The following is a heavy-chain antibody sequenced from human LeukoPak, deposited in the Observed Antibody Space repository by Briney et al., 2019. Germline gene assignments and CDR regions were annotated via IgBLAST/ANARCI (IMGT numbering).Heavy chain of an antibody. CDR3: AGSSTSSSYYYYGMDV. J-gene: IGHJ6*02. V-gene: IGHV5-10-1*01. CDR1: GYSFTSYW. D-gene: IGHD2-2*01. Sequence: GESLKISCKGSGYSFTSYWISWVRQMPGKGLEWMGRIDPSDSYTNYSPSFQGHVTISADKSISTAYLQWSSLKASDTAMYYCAGSSTSSSYYYYGMDVWGQGTTVTVSS. CDR2: IDPSDSYT.